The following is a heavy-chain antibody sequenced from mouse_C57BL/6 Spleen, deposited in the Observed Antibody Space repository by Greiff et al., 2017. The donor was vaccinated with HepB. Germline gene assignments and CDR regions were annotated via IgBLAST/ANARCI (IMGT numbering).Heavy chain of an antibody. Sequence: LVESGAELVRPGASVTLSCKASGYTFTDYEMHWVKQTPVHGLEWIGAIDPETGGTAYNQKFKGKAILTADKSSSTAYMELRSLTSEDSAVYYCTREDYYGKGAMDYWGQGTSVTVSS. CDR1: GYTFTDYE. J-gene: IGHJ4*01. CDR2: IDPETGGT. V-gene: IGHV1-15*01. D-gene: IGHD1-1*01. CDR3: TREDYYGKGAMDY.